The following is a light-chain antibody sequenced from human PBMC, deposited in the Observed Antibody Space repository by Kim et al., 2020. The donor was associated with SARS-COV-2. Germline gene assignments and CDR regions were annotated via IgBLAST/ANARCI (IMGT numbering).Light chain of an antibody. J-gene: IGKJ4*01. CDR1: QSISSY. CDR3: RQSYSTPLP. V-gene: IGKV1-39*01. CDR2: AAS. Sequence: ESVGDRVTVACRESQSISSYLNWYQQKPGKAPKLLIYAASSLQSGVPSRFSGSGSGTDFTLTISSLQPEDFATYYCRQSYSTPLPFGGGTKVDIK.